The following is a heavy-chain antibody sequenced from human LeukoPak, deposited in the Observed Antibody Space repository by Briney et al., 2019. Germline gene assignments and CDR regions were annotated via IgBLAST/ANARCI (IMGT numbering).Heavy chain of an antibody. Sequence: PGGSLRLSCAASGFSFDDYAMHWVRQAPGKGLEWVSLIRGDDGTTYYADSVKGRFTISRDNSKNSLYLQMDSLRTEDTALYYCAKDRQGSHASGSFPDYWGQGTLVTVSS. CDR2: IRGDDGTT. J-gene: IGHJ4*02. CDR1: GFSFDDYA. CDR3: AKDRQGSHASGSFPDY. V-gene: IGHV3-43*02. D-gene: IGHD3-10*01.